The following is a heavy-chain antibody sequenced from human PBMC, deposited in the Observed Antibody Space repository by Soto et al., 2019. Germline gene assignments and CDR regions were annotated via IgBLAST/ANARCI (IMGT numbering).Heavy chain of an antibody. D-gene: IGHD5-12*01. V-gene: IGHV1-46*01. CDR1: GYTFSSSY. CDR3: ARGRGYSGDDLQEDGFDI. CDR2: MNPSGDRT. J-gene: IGHJ3*02. Sequence: QVQLMQSGTEVKEPGASVSLSCKASGYTFSSSYIHWVRQAPGQGLEWMGIMNPSGDRTNYAQNFQGRVTMTRDTATSTVYMELSSLRSEDTAVYYCARGRGYSGDDLQEDGFDIWGQGTMVTVS.